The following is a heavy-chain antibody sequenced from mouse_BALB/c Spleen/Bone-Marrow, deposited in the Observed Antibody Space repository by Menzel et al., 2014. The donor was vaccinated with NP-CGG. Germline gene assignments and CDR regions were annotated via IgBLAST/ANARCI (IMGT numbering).Heavy chain of an antibody. CDR1: GYSITRGYN. J-gene: IGHJ2*01. V-gene: IGHV3-1*02. Sequence: EVQLQQSGPDLVKPSQFLSLTCTVTGYSITRGYNWHWIRQFPGNKLEWMGYIHYSGSANYNPSLKSQISITRDTSKNQFFLQLNSVTTEDTATYYCTKEGYASSYAYWGRGTTLTVSS. D-gene: IGHD1-1*01. CDR2: IHYSGSA. CDR3: TKEGYASSYAY.